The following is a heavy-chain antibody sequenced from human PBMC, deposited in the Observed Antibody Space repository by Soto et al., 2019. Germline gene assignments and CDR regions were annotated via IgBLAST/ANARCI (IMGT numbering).Heavy chain of an antibody. CDR1: GGSISSYY. CDR3: ARRYGVYFDY. Sequence: SETLSLTCTVSGGSISSYYWSWIRQPPGKGLEWIGYIYYSGSTNYNPSLKSRVTISVDTSKNQFSLKLSSVTAADTAVYYCARRYGVYFDYWGQGTPVTSPQ. CDR2: IYYSGST. D-gene: IGHD4-17*01. J-gene: IGHJ4*02. V-gene: IGHV4-59*08.